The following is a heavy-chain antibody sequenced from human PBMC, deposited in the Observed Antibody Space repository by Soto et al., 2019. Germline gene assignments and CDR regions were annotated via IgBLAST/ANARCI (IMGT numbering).Heavy chain of an antibody. V-gene: IGHV3-30*14. Sequence: PLGSLRLSCAASRFTFSSYVTHWVLPAPGKGLEWVAVISHDGNNKYYADSVKGRFTISRDNSKNTLYLQMNSLRAEDTAVYYCARDRSTIYAFDIWGQGTMVTVSS. CDR2: ISHDGNNK. CDR1: RFTFSSYV. CDR3: ARDRSTIYAFDI. J-gene: IGHJ3*02. D-gene: IGHD3-3*01.